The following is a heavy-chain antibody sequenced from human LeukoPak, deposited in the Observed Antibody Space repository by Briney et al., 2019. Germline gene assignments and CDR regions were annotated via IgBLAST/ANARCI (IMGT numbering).Heavy chain of an antibody. Sequence: PGGSLRLSCAASGFTFSSYGMHWVRQAPGKGLEWVAFIRYDGSNKYYADSVKGRFTISRDNSKNTLYLQMNSLRAEDTAVYYCAKESSSSWYMGYFQHWGQGTLVTVSS. J-gene: IGHJ1*01. CDR3: AKESSSSWYMGYFQH. CDR2: IRYDGSNK. CDR1: GFTFSSYG. D-gene: IGHD6-13*01. V-gene: IGHV3-30*02.